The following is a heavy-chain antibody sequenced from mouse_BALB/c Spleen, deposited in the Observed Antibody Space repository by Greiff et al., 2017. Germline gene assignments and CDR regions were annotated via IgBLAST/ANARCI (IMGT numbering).Heavy chain of an antibody. J-gene: IGHJ3*01. Sequence: EVKVVESGGGLVKPGGSLKLSCAASGFTFSDYYMYWVRQTPEKRLEWVATISDGGSYTYYPDSVKGRFTISRDNAKNNLYLQMSSLKSEDTAMYYCASLTYLGFAYWGQGTLVTVSA. D-gene: IGHD5-1*01. V-gene: IGHV5-4*02. CDR2: ISDGGSYT. CDR3: ASLTYLGFAY. CDR1: GFTFSDYY.